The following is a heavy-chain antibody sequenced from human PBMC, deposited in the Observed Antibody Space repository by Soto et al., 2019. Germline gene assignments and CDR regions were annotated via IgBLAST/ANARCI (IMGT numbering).Heavy chain of an antibody. Sequence: QVQLVQSGAEVKKPGSSVKVSCKASGGTFSSYGIDWVRQAPGQGLEWMGGIIPIFGRANYAQKIQGRVTITADESTSTAYMELRSLRSEDTAVYYCARDGAVAAKSTYYYYGMDVWGQGTTVTVSS. CDR1: GGTFSSYG. J-gene: IGHJ6*02. CDR3: ARDGAVAAKSTYYYYGMDV. D-gene: IGHD2-15*01. CDR2: IIPIFGRA. V-gene: IGHV1-69*01.